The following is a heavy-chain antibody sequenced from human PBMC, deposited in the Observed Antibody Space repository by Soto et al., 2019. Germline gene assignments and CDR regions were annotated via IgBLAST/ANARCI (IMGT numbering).Heavy chain of an antibody. CDR3: ARRGEIPRDIVVVPAANRPYGMDV. V-gene: IGHV1-69*13. CDR2: IIPIFGTA. J-gene: IGHJ6*02. CDR1: GGTFSSYA. Sequence: SVKVSCKASGGTFSSYAISWVRQAPGQGLEWMGGIIPIFGTANYAQKFQGRVTITADESTSSAYMELSSLRSEDTAVYYCARRGEIPRDIVVVPAANRPYGMDVWGQGTTVTVSS. D-gene: IGHD2-2*01.